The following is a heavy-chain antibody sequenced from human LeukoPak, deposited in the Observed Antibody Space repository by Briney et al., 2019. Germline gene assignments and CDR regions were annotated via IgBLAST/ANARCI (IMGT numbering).Heavy chain of an antibody. CDR2: IGTAGDT. CDR1: GFTFSSYD. CDR3: ANLAGTTGGGGRGFGS. D-gene: IGHD1-1*01. J-gene: IGHJ4*02. Sequence: PGGSLRLSCAASGFTFSSYDMHWVRQATGKGLEWVSAIGTAGDTYYPGSVKGRFTISRDNSKKTLYLQMNSLRLEDTATYYCANLAGTTGGGGRGFGSWGQGSPVTVSS. V-gene: IGHV3-13*01.